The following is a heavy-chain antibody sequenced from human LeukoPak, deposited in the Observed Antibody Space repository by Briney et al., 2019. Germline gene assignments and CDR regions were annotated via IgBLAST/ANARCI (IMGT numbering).Heavy chain of an antibody. CDR2: LYFSGST. Sequence: PSETLSLTCTVSGGSMIISNYYWGWIRQPPGKGLEWIGSLYFSGSTYYKPSLKSRITMSVDTSKNQFSLKLSSVTAADTAVYYCARQKGSTWYLLDYWGQGTLITVSS. D-gene: IGHD2-15*01. CDR3: ARQKGSTWYLLDY. J-gene: IGHJ4*02. CDR1: GGSMIISNYY. V-gene: IGHV4-39*01.